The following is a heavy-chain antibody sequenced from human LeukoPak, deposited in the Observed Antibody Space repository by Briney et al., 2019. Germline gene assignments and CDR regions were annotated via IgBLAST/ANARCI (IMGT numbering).Heavy chain of an antibody. J-gene: IGHJ6*02. CDR2: ISAYNGNT. D-gene: IGHD3-10*01. Sequence: ASEKVSCKASGYTFTSYGISWVRQAPGQGLEWMGWISAYNGNTNYAQKLQGRVTMTTDTTTSTAYMELRSLRSDDTAVYYCARGTNYGSGSYYYYYYYGMDVWGQGTTVTVSS. CDR1: GYTFTSYG. V-gene: IGHV1-18*01. CDR3: ARGTNYGSGSYYYYYYYGMDV.